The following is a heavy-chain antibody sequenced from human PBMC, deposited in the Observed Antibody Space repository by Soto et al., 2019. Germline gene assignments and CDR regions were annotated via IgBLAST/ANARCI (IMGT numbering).Heavy chain of an antibody. CDR1: CGSIRNSGYY. CDR2: ISYSGST. J-gene: IGHJ6*02. D-gene: IGHD4-4*01. Sequence: QVQLQESGPGLVKPSQTLSLTCTVSCGSIRNSGYYWSWIRQLPGKGLEWIGFISYSGSTDYAPSLKSRVTMSVDTSKNQFSLNLSSVTAADTAVYYCGRDAVTKRDFYYYGMDVWGRGTTVTVSS. CDR3: GRDAVTKRDFYYYGMDV. V-gene: IGHV4-31*03.